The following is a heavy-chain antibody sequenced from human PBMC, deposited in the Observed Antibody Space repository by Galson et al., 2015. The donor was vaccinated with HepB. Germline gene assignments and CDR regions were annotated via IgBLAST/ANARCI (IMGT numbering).Heavy chain of an antibody. CDR3: ARETMIVVVLDY. Sequence: SLRLSCAASGFTFSSYSMHWVRQAPGGGLEWVALISYDGTYEYYADSVKGRFTISRENSKNTLYLQMNSLRAEDTAVYYCARETMIVVVLDYWGQGTLVTVSS. D-gene: IGHD3-22*01. J-gene: IGHJ4*02. CDR2: ISYDGTYE. CDR1: GFTFSSYS. V-gene: IGHV3-30-3*01.